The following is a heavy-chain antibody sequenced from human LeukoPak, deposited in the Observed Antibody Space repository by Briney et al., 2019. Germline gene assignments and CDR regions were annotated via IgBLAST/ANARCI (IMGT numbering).Heavy chain of an antibody. CDR2: MNPNSGNT. D-gene: IGHD3-3*01. V-gene: IGHV1-8*01. J-gene: IGHJ5*02. CDR3: ARDFWSGYYTDINWFDP. CDR1: GYTFTSYD. Sequence: GASVKVSCKASGYTFTSYDINWVRQATGQGLEWMGWMNPNSGNTGYAQKFQGRVTMTRNTSISTAYMELSSLRSEDTAVYYCARDFWSGYYTDINWFDPWGQGTLVTVSS.